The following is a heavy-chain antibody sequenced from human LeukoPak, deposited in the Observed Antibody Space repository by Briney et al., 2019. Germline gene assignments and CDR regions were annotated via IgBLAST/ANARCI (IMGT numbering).Heavy chain of an antibody. D-gene: IGHD3-22*01. CDR3: ARAPDSSGYYRGAFDV. V-gene: IGHV4-59*01. J-gene: IGHJ3*01. CDR1: GGSISTYY. Sequence: SETLSLTCTVSGGSISTYYWSWIRQPPGKGLEWIGYIYYSGSTNYNPSLKSRVTISVDTSKNQFSLKLSSVTAADTAVYYCARAPDSSGYYRGAFDVWGQGTMVTVSS. CDR2: IYYSGST.